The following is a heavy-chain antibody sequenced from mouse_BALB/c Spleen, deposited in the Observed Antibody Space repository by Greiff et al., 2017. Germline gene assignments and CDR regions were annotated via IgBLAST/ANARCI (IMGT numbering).Heavy chain of an antibody. CDR2: INPSSGYT. Sequence: QVQLKQSGAELARPGPSVKMSCKASGYTFTSYTMHWVKQRPGQGLEWIGYINPSSGYTNYNQKFKDKATLTADKSSSTAYMQLSSLTSEDSAVYYCARRGWDNYYAMDYRGQGTSVTVSS. CDR3: ARRGWDNYYAMDY. CDR1: GYTFTSYT. V-gene: IGHV1-4*01. D-gene: IGHD3-3*01. J-gene: IGHJ4*01.